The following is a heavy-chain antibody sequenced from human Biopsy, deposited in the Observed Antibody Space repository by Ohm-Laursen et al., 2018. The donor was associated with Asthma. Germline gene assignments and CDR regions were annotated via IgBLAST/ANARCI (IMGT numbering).Heavy chain of an antibody. CDR3: ASPTYCSGSSCINNYYYALDV. J-gene: IGHJ6*02. Sequence: SVKVSCKASGGTFSNYAISWVRQAPGQGLEWMGGIIPMFGTTNYAQKFQGRVTITADESTSTAYMELSSPRSDDTAVYYCASPTYCSGSSCINNYYYALDVWGQGTTVTVS. CDR2: IIPMFGTT. D-gene: IGHD2-15*01. V-gene: IGHV1-69*13. CDR1: GGTFSNYA.